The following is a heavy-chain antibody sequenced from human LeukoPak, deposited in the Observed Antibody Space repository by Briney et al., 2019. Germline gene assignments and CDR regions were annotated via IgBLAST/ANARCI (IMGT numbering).Heavy chain of an antibody. J-gene: IGHJ4*02. CDR2: IYADGNT. V-gene: IGHV3-66*04. CDR1: GFTVSSNY. Sequence: GSLRLSCAASGFTVSSNYVTWVRQAPGKGLEWVSVIYADGNTYYADSVKGRFIISRDNSKNTVHLQMSSLRAEDTAVYYCARLMASLDNWGQGALVIVSS. D-gene: IGHD2-8*01. CDR3: ARLMASLDN.